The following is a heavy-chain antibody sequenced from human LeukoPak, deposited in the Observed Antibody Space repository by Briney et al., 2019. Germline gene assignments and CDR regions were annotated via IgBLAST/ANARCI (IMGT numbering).Heavy chain of an antibody. Sequence: ASVEVSCKASGGTFSSYAISWVRQAPGQGLEWMGWISAYNGNTNYAQKLQGRVTMTTDTSTSTAYMELRSLRSDDTAVYYCARAVGVAGHFDYWGQGTLVTVSS. D-gene: IGHD6-19*01. V-gene: IGHV1-18*01. CDR1: GGTFSSYA. CDR2: ISAYNGNT. CDR3: ARAVGVAGHFDY. J-gene: IGHJ4*02.